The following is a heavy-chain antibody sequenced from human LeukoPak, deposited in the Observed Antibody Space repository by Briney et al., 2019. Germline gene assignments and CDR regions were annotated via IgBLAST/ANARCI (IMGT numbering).Heavy chain of an antibody. D-gene: IGHD6-13*01. CDR1: GFTVSTSY. CDR2: IYSGGST. Sequence: PGGSLRLACAASGFTVSTSYMSWVRQAPGKGLEWVSLIYSGGSTYYPDSVRGRFTISRDNSQNTLHLQMNSLRAEDTAIYYCARDLYSSTWDNYYYMDVWGKGTTVTVSS. V-gene: IGHV3-66*01. CDR3: ARDLYSSTWDNYYYMDV. J-gene: IGHJ6*03.